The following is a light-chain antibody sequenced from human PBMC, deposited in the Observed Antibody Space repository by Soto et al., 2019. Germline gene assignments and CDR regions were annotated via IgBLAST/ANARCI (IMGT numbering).Light chain of an antibody. CDR2: DVS. J-gene: IGLJ1*01. CDR3: SSYTTSNTYV. Sequence: QSVLTQPASVSGSPGQSITISCTGTTSDVGAYNYVSWYQQHPGKAPKLMIYDVSDRPSEISNRFSGSKSGNTASLTISGLQAEDEADYYCSSYTTSNTYVFGAGTKLTVL. CDR1: TSDVGAYNY. V-gene: IGLV2-14*03.